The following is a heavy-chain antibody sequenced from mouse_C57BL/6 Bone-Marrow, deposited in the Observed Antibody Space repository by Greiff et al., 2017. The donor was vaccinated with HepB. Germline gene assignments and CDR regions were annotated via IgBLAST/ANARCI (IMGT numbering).Heavy chain of an antibody. CDR1: GYTFTDYY. J-gene: IGHJ1*03. Sequence: DVQLQESGPVLVKPGASVKMSCKASGYTFTDYYMNWVKQSHGKSLEWIGVINPYNGGTSYNQKFKGKATLTVDKSSSTAYMELNSLTSEDSAVYYCASKIYYYGSSYGYFDVWGTGTTVTVSS. CDR3: ASKIYYYGSSYGYFDV. D-gene: IGHD1-1*01. V-gene: IGHV1-19*01. CDR2: INPYNGGT.